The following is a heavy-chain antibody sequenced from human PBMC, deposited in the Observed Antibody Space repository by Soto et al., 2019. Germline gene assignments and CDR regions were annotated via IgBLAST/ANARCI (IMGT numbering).Heavy chain of an antibody. V-gene: IGHV4-34*01. J-gene: IGHJ4*02. CDR3: ARRGGTHYYYDSSGYGYYFDY. CDR2: INHSGST. D-gene: IGHD3-22*01. CDR1: GGSFSGYY. Sequence: SETLSLTCAVYGGSFSGYYWSWIRQPPGKGLEWIGEINHSGSTNYNPSLKSRVTISVDTSKNQFSLKLSSVTAADTAVYYCARRGGTHYYYDSSGYGYYFDYWGQGTLVTVSS.